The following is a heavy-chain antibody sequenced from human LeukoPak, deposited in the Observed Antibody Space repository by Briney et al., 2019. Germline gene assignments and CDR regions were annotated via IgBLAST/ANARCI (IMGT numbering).Heavy chain of an antibody. D-gene: IGHD6-13*01. CDR1: GGSISSYY. Sequence: PSETLSLTCTVSGGSISSYYWSWIRQPPGKGLEWIGYIYYSGSTNYNPSLKSRVTISVDTSKNQFSLKLSSVTAADTAVYYCARHFVSSSWYFDYWGQGTLVTVSS. J-gene: IGHJ4*02. CDR3: ARHFVSSSWYFDY. V-gene: IGHV4-59*08. CDR2: IYYSGST.